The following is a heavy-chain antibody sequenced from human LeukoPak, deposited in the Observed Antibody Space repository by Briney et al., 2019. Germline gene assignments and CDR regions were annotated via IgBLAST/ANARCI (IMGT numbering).Heavy chain of an antibody. CDR2: IGASSSYI. J-gene: IGHJ4*02. V-gene: IGHV3-21*01. CDR3: ARPAVAGLRAGGYDY. CDR1: GFTFSSYS. Sequence: GGSLRLSCAASGFTFSSYSMNWVRQAPGKGLEWASSIGASSSYIYYADSVKGRFTISRANAKNTLYLQMNSLRVEDTAVYYCARPAVAGLRAGGYDYWGQGTLVTVSS. D-gene: IGHD6-19*01.